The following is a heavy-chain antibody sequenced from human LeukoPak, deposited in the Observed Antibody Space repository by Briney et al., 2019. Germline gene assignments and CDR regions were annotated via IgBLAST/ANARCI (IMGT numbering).Heavy chain of an antibody. J-gene: IGHJ6*02. D-gene: IGHD6-19*01. CDR3: TTDHKRGSGWFCYYYGMDV. Sequence: GGSLRLSCAASGFTFSNAWMSWVRQAPGKGLEWVGRIKSKTDGGTTDYAAPVKGRFTISRDDSKNTLYLQMNSLKTEDTAVYYCTTDHKRGSGWFCYYYGMDVWGQGTTVTVSS. CDR2: IKSKTDGGTT. CDR1: GFTFSNAW. V-gene: IGHV3-15*01.